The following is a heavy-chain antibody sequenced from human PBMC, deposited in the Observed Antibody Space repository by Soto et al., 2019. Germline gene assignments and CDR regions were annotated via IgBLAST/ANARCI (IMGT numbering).Heavy chain of an antibody. CDR1: GFTFSSYA. J-gene: IGHJ5*02. CDR2: ISGSGGST. V-gene: IGHV3-23*01. Sequence: PGGSLRLSCAASGFTFSSYAMSWVRQAPGKGLEWVSAISGSGGSTYYADSVKGRFTISRDNSKNTLYLQMNSLRAEDTAVYYCAKEPAHGSGSYRKFDPWGQGTLVTVSS. D-gene: IGHD3-10*01. CDR3: AKEPAHGSGSYRKFDP.